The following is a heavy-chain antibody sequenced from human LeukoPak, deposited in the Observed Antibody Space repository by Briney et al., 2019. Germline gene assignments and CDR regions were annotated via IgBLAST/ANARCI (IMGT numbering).Heavy chain of an antibody. CDR2: IKRDGSDK. V-gene: IGHV3-7*05. Sequence: GGSLRLSCAASGFTFSSYWMNWVRQAPGKGLEWVANIKRDGSDKYYVDSVKGRFTISRDNAKNSPYLQMNSLRAEDTAVYYCARDTRPDYWGQGTLVIVSS. D-gene: IGHD6-6*01. CDR3: ARDTRPDY. CDR1: GFTFSSYW. J-gene: IGHJ4*02.